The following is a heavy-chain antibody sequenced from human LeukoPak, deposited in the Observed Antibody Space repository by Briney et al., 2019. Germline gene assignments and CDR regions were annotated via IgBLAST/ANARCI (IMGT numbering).Heavy chain of an antibody. CDR1: GGSFSGYY. J-gene: IGHJ4*02. V-gene: IGHV4-34*01. Sequence: SETLSLTCAVYGGSFSGYYWSWIRQPPGKGLEWIGEINHSGSTNYNPSLKSRATISVDTSKNQFSLKLSSVTAADTAVYYCARTKTWFGELSFFDYWGQGTLVTVSS. CDR2: INHSGST. CDR3: ARTKTWFGELSFFDY. D-gene: IGHD3-10*01.